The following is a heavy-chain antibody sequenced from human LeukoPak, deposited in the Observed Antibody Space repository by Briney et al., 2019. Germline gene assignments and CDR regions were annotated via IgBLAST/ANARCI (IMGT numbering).Heavy chain of an antibody. CDR3: ARGSHFFDN. Sequence: GGSLRLSCAASGFTFNTYTMSWVRQAPGKGLEWVSTISSSSSTISYADSVKGRFTISRDNAKNSLDLQMNSLRDEDTAVYYCARGSHFFDNWGQGTLATASS. V-gene: IGHV3-48*02. D-gene: IGHD2/OR15-2a*01. CDR2: ISSSSSTI. CDR1: GFTFNTYT. J-gene: IGHJ4*02.